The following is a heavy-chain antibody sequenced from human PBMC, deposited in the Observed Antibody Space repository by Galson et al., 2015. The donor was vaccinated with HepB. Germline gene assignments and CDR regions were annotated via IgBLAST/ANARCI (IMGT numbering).Heavy chain of an antibody. D-gene: IGHD1-20*01. V-gene: IGHV3-23*01. Sequence: SLRLSCAASGFTFSCYAMSRVRQTPGKGLEWVSAISGSGGSTYYADSVKGRFTISRDNTKNTLYLQMNSLRAEDTAVYYCAKAVVTGTRNSCMDVWGQGTTVTVSS. CDR3: AKAVVTGTRNSCMDV. CDR1: GFTFSCYA. J-gene: IGHJ6*02. CDR2: ISGSGGST.